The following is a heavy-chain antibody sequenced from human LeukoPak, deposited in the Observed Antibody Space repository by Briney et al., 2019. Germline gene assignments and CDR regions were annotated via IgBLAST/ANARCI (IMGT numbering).Heavy chain of an antibody. CDR1: GFTFSSYA. CDR3: AKDHGGYCSSTSCYAVGY. Sequence: GGSLRLSCAAPGFTFSSYAMSWVRQAPGKGLEWVSAISGSGGSTYYADSVKGRFTISRDNSKNTLYLQMNSLRAEDTAVYYCAKDHGGYCSSTSCYAVGYWGQGTLVTVSS. D-gene: IGHD2-2*01. CDR2: ISGSGGST. V-gene: IGHV3-23*01. J-gene: IGHJ4*02.